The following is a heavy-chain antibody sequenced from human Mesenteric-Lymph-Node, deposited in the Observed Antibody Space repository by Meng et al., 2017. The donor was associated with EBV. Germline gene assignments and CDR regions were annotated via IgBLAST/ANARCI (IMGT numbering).Heavy chain of an antibody. D-gene: IGHD2/OR15-2a*01. Sequence: QVQLTQWGAGLLKPSETLSLTCAVYGGSFSGYYWSWIRQPPGKGLEWIGEINHSGSTNYNPSLKSRVTISVDTSKNQFSLKLSSVTAADTAVYYCARGFLSFVRVFDYWGQGTLVTVSS. CDR2: INHSGST. J-gene: IGHJ4*02. CDR1: GGSFSGYY. V-gene: IGHV4-34*01. CDR3: ARGFLSFVRVFDY.